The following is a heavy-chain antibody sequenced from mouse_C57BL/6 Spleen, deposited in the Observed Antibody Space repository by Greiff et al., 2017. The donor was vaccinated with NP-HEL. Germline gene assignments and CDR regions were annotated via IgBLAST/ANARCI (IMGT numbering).Heavy chain of an antibody. V-gene: IGHV1-42*01. CDR1: GYSFTGYY. D-gene: IGHD1-1*01. CDR3: ASSDYYGKVPNHLDY. J-gene: IGHJ2*01. CDR2: INPSTGGT. Sequence: EVQLQESGPELVKPGASVKISCKASGYSFTGYYMNWVKQSPEKSLEWIGEINPSTGGTTYNQKFKAKATLTVDKSSSTAYMQLKSLTSEDSAVYYCASSDYYGKVPNHLDYWGQGTTLTVSS.